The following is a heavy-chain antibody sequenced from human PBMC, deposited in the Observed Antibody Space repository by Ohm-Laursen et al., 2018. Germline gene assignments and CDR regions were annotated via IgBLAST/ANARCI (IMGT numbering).Heavy chain of an antibody. Sequence: GTLSLTCAVSGGSISSYYWSWIRQPPGKGLEWIGYIYYSGSTNYNPSLKSRVTISVDTSKNQFSLKLNSVTAADTAVYYCARLIDILTGYQTDYWGQGTLVTVSS. CDR3: ARLIDILTGYQTDY. D-gene: IGHD3-9*01. CDR2: IYYSGST. V-gene: IGHV4-59*01. CDR1: GGSISSYY. J-gene: IGHJ4*02.